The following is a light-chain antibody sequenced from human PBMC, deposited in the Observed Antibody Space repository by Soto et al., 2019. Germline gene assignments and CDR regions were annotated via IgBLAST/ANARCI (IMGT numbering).Light chain of an antibody. CDR1: RGISNY. CDR3: QQYHSHPYT. J-gene: IGKJ2*01. V-gene: IGKV1-16*01. Sequence: DIQMPQSPSSLSASVGDRVTITCRASRGISNYVAWFQQKAGKAPKSLIYGASSLQSGVPSRFTGSGSGIGFTLTISSLQPEDFATYYCQQYHSHPYTFGQGTKLEIK. CDR2: GAS.